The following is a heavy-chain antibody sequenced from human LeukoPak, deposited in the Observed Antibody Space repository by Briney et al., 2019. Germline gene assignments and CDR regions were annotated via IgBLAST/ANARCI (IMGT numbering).Heavy chain of an antibody. V-gene: IGHV3-7*02. D-gene: IGHD3-9*01. Sequence: PGGSPRLSCRASGFSFSSFWMTWVRRTPGKGLEWVATITQDGSETFYVDSVKGRFTISRDNAKNSLYLQMKSLRVEDTAVYYCARLFSRYFFDQWGQGPRVTVSS. CDR3: ARLFSRYFFDQ. J-gene: IGHJ4*02. CDR1: GFSFSSFW. CDR2: ITQDGSET.